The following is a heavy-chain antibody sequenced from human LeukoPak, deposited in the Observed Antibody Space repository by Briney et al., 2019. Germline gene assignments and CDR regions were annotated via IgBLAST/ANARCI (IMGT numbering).Heavy chain of an antibody. V-gene: IGHV4-34*01. CDR3: ARDPYGDYDDGFDY. CDR2: INHSGST. J-gene: IGHJ4*02. Sequence: ASETLSLTCAVYGGSFSGYYWSWIRQPPGKGLEWIGEINHSGSTNYNPSLKSRVTISVDTSKNQFSLKLSSVTAADTAVYYCARDPYGDYDDGFDYWGQGTLVTVSS. D-gene: IGHD4-17*01. CDR1: GGSFSGYY.